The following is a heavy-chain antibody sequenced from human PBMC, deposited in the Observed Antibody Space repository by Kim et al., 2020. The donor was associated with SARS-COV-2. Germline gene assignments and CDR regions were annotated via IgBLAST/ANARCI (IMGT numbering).Heavy chain of an antibody. J-gene: IGHJ6*02. D-gene: IGHD2-15*01. CDR1: GYTFTSYA. V-gene: IGHV7-4-1*02. CDR2: INTNTGNP. CDR3: ARAVVPGYYYGMDV. Sequence: ASVKVSCKASGYTFTSYAMNWVRQAPGQGLEWMGWINTNTGNPTYAQGFTGRFVFSLDTSVSTAYLQISSLKAEDTAVYYCARAVVPGYYYGMDVWGQGTTVTVSS.